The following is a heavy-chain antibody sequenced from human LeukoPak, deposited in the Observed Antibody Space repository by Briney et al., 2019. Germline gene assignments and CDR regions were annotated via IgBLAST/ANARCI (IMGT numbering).Heavy chain of an antibody. CDR1: GFTVSSNY. D-gene: IGHD1-26*01. CDR2: ISYDGSNK. Sequence: GGSLRLSCAASGFTVSSNYMSWVRQAPGKGLEWVAVISYDGSNKYYADSVKGRFTISRDNSKNTLYLQMNSLRAEDTAVYYCARDDPWDHYFDYWGQGTLVTVSS. J-gene: IGHJ4*02. V-gene: IGHV3-30-3*01. CDR3: ARDDPWDHYFDY.